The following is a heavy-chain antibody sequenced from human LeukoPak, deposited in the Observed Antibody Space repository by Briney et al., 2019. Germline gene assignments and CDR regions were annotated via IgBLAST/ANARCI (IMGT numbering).Heavy chain of an antibody. D-gene: IGHD3-16*02. CDR1: GFTFSSYS. CDR2: ISSSGSHV. J-gene: IGHJ4*02. CDR3: ARLTFGGVIGFDY. Sequence: GGSLRLSCAASGFTFSSYSMNWVRQAPGKGLEWVSSISSSGSHVYYADSVKGRFAISRDNAKNSLYLQMNSLRAEDTAVYYCARLTFGGVIGFDYWGQGTLVTVSS. V-gene: IGHV3-21*01.